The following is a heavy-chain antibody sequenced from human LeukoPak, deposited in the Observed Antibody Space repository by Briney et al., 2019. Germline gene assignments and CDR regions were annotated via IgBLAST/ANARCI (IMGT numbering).Heavy chain of an antibody. Sequence: GGSLRLSCAASGFTFSSYWMSWVRQAPGKGLEWVANINQDVSEENFVDSVKGRFTISRDNAKSSLFLQMNSLRAKDTAVYYCARDRGYSIFDFWGQGTLVTVSS. J-gene: IGHJ4*02. CDR3: ARDRGYSIFDF. V-gene: IGHV3-7*04. D-gene: IGHD4-11*01. CDR2: INQDVSEE. CDR1: GFTFSSYW.